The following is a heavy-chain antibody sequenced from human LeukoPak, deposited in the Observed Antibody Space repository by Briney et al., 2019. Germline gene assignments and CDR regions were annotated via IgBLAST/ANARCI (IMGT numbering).Heavy chain of an antibody. V-gene: IGHV1-46*01. Sequence: ASVKVSCKASGYTFTSYYMHGVRQAPGQGLEWMGIINPSGGSTSYAQKFQGRVTITTDTSTSTAYMELRRLRSDDTAVYYYARAVNIVGATNRWFDPWGPGTLVTVSS. D-gene: IGHD1-26*01. CDR2: INPSGGST. CDR1: GYTFTSYY. J-gene: IGHJ5*02. CDR3: ARAVNIVGATNRWFDP.